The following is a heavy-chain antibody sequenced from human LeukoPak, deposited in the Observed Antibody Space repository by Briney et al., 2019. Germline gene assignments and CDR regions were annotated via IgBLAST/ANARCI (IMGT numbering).Heavy chain of an antibody. V-gene: IGHV3-11*01. CDR1: GFTFSDYY. D-gene: IGHD5-18*01. Sequence: GGSLRLSCAAPGFTFSDYYMSWIRQAPGKGLEWVSYISSSGSTICYADSVKGRFTISRDNAKNSLYLQMNSLRAEDTAVYYCARDGYSYVYYYYYGMDVWGQGTTVTVSS. CDR3: ARDGYSYVYYYYYGMDV. J-gene: IGHJ6*02. CDR2: ISSSGSTI.